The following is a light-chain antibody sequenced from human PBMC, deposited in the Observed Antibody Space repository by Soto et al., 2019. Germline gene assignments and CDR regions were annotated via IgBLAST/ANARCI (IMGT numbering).Light chain of an antibody. V-gene: IGKV1-39*01. J-gene: IGKJ1*01. CDR1: QGISTF. Sequence: DIQMTPYPSSLSASVGDTVTITCLASQGISTFLNWYQQKPGKAPKLLIYAASSLQSGVPSRFSGSGSGTDFTLTISSLQPEDFATYYCQQSYSTLWTFGQGTKVDIK. CDR3: QQSYSTLWT. CDR2: AAS.